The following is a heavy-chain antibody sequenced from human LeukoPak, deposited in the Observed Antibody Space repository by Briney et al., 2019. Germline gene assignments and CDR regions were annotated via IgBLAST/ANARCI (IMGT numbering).Heavy chain of an antibody. D-gene: IGHD6-13*01. Sequence: GGSLRLSCAASGFTFRNYGMHWVRQAPGKGLEWVAVIWYDGSNKFYADSVKGRFTISRDNSKNTLYLQMNRLRAEDTARYYCAKDRQQLANLDYWGQGTLVTVSS. CDR2: IWYDGSNK. CDR3: AKDRQQLANLDY. J-gene: IGHJ4*02. CDR1: GFTFRNYG. V-gene: IGHV3-33*06.